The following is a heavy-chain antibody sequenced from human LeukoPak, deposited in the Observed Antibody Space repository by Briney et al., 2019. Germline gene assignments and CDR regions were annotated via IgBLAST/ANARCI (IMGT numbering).Heavy chain of an antibody. CDR1: GFTFSSYE. D-gene: IGHD3-22*01. J-gene: IGHJ4*02. CDR3: ARVSRNYYDSSGYCPLRY. V-gene: IGHV3-48*03. CDR2: ISSGGSTI. Sequence: TGGSLRLSCAASGFTFSSYEMNWVRQAPGKGLEWVSYISSGGSTIYYADSVKGRFTISRDNAKNSLYLQMNSLRAEDTAVYYCARVSRNYYDSSGYCPLRYWGQGTLVTVSS.